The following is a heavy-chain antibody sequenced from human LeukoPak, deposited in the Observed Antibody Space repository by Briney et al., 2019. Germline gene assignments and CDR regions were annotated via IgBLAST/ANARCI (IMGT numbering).Heavy chain of an antibody. J-gene: IGHJ4*02. CDR1: GFIFNNFA. D-gene: IGHD3-10*01. V-gene: IGHV3-23*01. CDR3: ARVIRYGSGNYYYFDY. CDR2: ISDSGGDT. Sequence: SGGSLRLSCAASGFIFNNFALNWVRQAPGKGLEWVSDISDSGGDTYYADSVGGRFTISRDNFKNTLYLQMNSLRADDTAIYYCARVIRYGSGNYYYFDYWGQGTLVTVSS.